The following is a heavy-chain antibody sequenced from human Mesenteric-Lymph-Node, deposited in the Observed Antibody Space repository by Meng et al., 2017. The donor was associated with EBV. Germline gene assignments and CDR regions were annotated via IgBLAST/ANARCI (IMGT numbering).Heavy chain of an antibody. CDR2: FYYSGST. CDR1: GVSLSGDY. D-gene: IGHD3-10*01. Sequence: RLRQGGGGLVKPCDSLSLTWAVHGVSLSGDYWGWIRQPPGQGLEWIGIFYYSGSTYYNPSLKSRVTISEHTSKNQFSLKLSSVTAADTAVYYCARVLLRGVILLWGQGTLVTVSS. J-gene: IGHJ4*02. V-gene: IGHV4-34*01. CDR3: ARVLLRGVILL.